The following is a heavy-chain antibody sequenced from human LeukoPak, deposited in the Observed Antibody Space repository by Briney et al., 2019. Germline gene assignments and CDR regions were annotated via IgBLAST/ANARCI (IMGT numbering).Heavy chain of an antibody. CDR1: GFTFSSFV. D-gene: IGHD6-13*01. CDR2: ISGSGGTP. V-gene: IGHV3-23*01. CDR3: ISMSYSSSWDY. J-gene: IGHJ4*02. Sequence: GGSLRLSCAASGFTFSSFVMSWVRQAPGKGLEWVSGISGSGGTPYYADFVKGRFTISRDNSKNTLYLQMNSLRAEDTAVYYCISMSYSSSWDYWGQGTLVTVSS.